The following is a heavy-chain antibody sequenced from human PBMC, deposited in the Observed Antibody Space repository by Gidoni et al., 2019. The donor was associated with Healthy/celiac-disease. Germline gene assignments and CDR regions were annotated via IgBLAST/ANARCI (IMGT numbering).Heavy chain of an antibody. CDR3: ARDWGYSYMDV. CDR1: GFTFSSYG. V-gene: IGHV3-33*01. Sequence: QVQLVESGGGVVQPGRSLRLSCAASGFTFSSYGMHWVRQAPGKGLEWVAVIWYDGSNKYYADSVTGRFTISRDNSKNTLYLQMNSLRAEDTAVYYCARDWGYSYMDVWGKGTTVTVSS. J-gene: IGHJ6*03. D-gene: IGHD2-15*01. CDR2: IWYDGSNK.